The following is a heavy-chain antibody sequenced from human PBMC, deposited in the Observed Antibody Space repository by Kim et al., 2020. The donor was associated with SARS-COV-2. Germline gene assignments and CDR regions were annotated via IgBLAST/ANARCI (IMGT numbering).Heavy chain of an antibody. J-gene: IGHJ3*02. CDR3: ARTTIEKWLLDAFDI. V-gene: IGHV4-39*01. CDR1: GGSISSSSYY. D-gene: IGHD3-22*01. CDR2: IYYSGST. Sequence: SETLSLTCTVSGGSISSSSYYWGWIRQPPGKGLEWIGSIYYSGSTYYNPSLKSRVTISVDTSKNQFSLKLSSVTAADTAVYYCARTTIEKWLLDAFDIWGQGTMVTVSS.